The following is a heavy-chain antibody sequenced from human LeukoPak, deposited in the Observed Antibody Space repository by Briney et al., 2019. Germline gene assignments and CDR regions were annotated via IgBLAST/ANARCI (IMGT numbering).Heavy chain of an antibody. CDR1: GGYISSGSMSNYY. V-gene: IGHV4-61*01. D-gene: IGHD5-18*01. J-gene: IGHJ4*02. CDR2: IYYSGST. Sequence: SETLSLTCTVSGGYISSGSMSNYYWTWIRQSPGKGLEWLAYIYYSGSTNYNPSLRSRVAISIDTSKNQFSLNLRFVTAADTAVYYCARASYGHPGDYWGQGTLVTVSS. CDR3: ARASYGHPGDY.